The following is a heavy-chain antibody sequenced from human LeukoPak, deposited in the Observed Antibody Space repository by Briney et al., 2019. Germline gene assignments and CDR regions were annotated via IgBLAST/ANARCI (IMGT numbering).Heavy chain of an antibody. D-gene: IGHD3-3*01. J-gene: IGHJ4*02. CDR2: IYYSGST. Sequence: KSSETLSLTCTVSGGSISSGDYYWGWIRQPPGKGLEWIGYIYYSGSTYYNPSLKSRVTISVDTSKNQFSLRLSSVTAADTAVYYCARAIWLEWLFFDYWGQGTLVTVSS. CDR1: GGSISSGDYY. CDR3: ARAIWLEWLFFDY. V-gene: IGHV4-30-4*08.